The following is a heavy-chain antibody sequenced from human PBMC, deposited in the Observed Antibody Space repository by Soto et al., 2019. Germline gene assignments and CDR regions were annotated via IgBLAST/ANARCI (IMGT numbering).Heavy chain of an antibody. CDR1: GYTFTGYY. J-gene: IGHJ5*02. CDR3: ARGGFEVVVPGWFDP. Sequence: QVQLVQSGAEVKKPGASVKVSCKASGYTFTGYYMHWVRQAPGQGLEWMGWINPNSGGTNYAQKFQGWVTMTRDTSLSPAYMGLSRLRSDGTAVYYCARGGFEVVVPGWFDPWGQGTLVTVSS. D-gene: IGHD3-22*01. V-gene: IGHV1-2*04. CDR2: INPNSGGT.